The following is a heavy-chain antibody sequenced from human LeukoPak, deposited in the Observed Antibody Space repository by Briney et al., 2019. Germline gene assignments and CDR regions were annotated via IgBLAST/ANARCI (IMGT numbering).Heavy chain of an antibody. J-gene: IGHJ4*02. V-gene: IGHV3-53*01. CDR3: ARVSYYDSSGYYFLSYVDY. CDR2: IYSGGST. CDR1: GFTVSSNY. Sequence: GGSLRLSCAASGFTVSSNYMSWVRQAPGKGLEWVSVIYSGGSTYYADSVRGRFTISRDYSKNTLYLQMNSLGAEDTAVYYCARVSYYDSSGYYFLSYVDYWGQGTLVTVSS. D-gene: IGHD3-22*01.